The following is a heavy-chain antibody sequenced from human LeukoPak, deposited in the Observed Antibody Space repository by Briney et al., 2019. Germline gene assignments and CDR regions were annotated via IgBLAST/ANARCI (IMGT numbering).Heavy chain of an antibody. CDR1: GYTFTDYY. D-gene: IGHD3-10*01. Sequence: GASVKVSCKASGYTFTDYYIHWVRQAPGQGLEWMGWINPHSGGTNFAQNFQGRVTMTRDTSINTAYMELSRLRSGDTATYYCARIYYYGSGSYYEYYFDYWGQGTLVTVSS. CDR3: ARIYYYGSGSYYEYYFDY. CDR2: INPHSGGT. V-gene: IGHV1-2*02. J-gene: IGHJ4*02.